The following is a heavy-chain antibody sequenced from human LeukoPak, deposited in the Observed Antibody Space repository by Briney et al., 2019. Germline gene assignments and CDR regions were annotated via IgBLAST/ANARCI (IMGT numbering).Heavy chain of an antibody. CDR2: IHSSGST. J-gene: IGHJ3*02. Sequence: KSSDTLSLTCTVSGCSITGYHWSWIRQPPGKGLEWIGYIHSSGSTEYKPSLKSRATISADTSKNQFSLKLTSVTAADTAIYYCARRNDFDIWGQGTMVTVSS. CDR1: GCSITGYH. CDR3: ARRNDFDI. V-gene: IGHV4-4*08.